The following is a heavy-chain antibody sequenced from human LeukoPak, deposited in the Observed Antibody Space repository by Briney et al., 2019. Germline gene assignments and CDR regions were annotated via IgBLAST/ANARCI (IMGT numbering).Heavy chain of an antibody. Sequence: GGSLRLSCAASGFTFSSYSMHWVRQASGKGLEWVGRIRSKANSYATAYAASVKGRFTISRDDSKNTAYLQMNSLKTEDTAVYYCTVNYCSGGSCYMFWGQGTLVTVSS. CDR1: GFTFSSYS. CDR3: TVNYCSGGSCYMF. V-gene: IGHV3-73*01. CDR2: IRSKANSYAT. D-gene: IGHD2-15*01. J-gene: IGHJ4*02.